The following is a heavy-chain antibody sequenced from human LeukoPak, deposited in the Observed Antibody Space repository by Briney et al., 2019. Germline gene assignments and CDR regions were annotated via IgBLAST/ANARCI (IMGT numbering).Heavy chain of an antibody. CDR3: ARVSDIGGVAGLASCWFDP. D-gene: IGHD6-19*01. CDR2: ISSSSSYT. CDR1: GFTFSDYY. J-gene: IGHJ5*02. Sequence: GGSLRLSCAASGFTFSDYYMSWIRQAPGKGLEWVSYISSSSSYTNYADSVKSRFTISRDNAMNSLYLQMNSLRAEDTAVYYCARVSDIGGVAGLASCWFDPWGQGTLVTVSS. V-gene: IGHV3-11*05.